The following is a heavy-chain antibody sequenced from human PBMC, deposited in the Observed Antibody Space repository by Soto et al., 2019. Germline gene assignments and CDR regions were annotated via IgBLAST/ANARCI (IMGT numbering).Heavy chain of an antibody. V-gene: IGHV4-59*01. Sequence: SETLSLTCTVSGGSISSYYWSWIRQPPGKGLEWIGYIYYSGSTNYNPSLKSRVTISVDTSKNQFSLKLSSVTAADTAVYYCARDRKEHAFDSWGQGTMVTVSS. D-gene: IGHD1-1*01. CDR1: GGSISSYY. CDR3: ARDRKEHAFDS. CDR2: IYYSGST. J-gene: IGHJ3*02.